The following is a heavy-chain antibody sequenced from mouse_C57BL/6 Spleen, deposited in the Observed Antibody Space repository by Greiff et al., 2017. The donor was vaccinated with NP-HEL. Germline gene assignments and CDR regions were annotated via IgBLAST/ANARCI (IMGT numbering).Heavy chain of an antibody. CDR3: AKDYYGSSSHYAMDY. J-gene: IGHJ4*01. Sequence: EVKLVESGGGLVKPGGSLKLSCAASGFTFSDYGMHWVRQAPEKGLEWVAYISSGSSTIYYVDTVKGRFTISRDNAKNTLFLQMTSLRSEDTAMYYCAKDYYGSSSHYAMDYWGQGTSVTVSS. D-gene: IGHD1-1*01. CDR2: ISSGSSTI. V-gene: IGHV5-17*01. CDR1: GFTFSDYG.